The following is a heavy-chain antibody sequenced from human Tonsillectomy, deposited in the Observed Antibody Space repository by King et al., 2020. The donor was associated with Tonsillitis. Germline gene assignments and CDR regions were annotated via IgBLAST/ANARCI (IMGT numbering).Heavy chain of an antibody. D-gene: IGHD3-9*01. CDR2: IYSGGSST. CDR3: AKFGPVLTAYLEHGYYFDY. Sequence: VQLVESGGGLVQPGGSLRLSCAASGFTFSSYAMSWVRQAPGKGLEWVSVIYSGGSSTYYADSVKGRFTISRDDSKNTLYLQMNSLRAEDTAVYYCAKFGPVLTAYLEHGYYFDYWGQGTLVTVSS. J-gene: IGHJ4*02. V-gene: IGHV3-23*03. CDR1: GFTFSSYA.